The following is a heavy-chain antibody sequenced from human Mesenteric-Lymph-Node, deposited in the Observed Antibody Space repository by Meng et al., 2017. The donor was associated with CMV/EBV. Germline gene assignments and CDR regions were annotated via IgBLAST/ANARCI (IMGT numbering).Heavy chain of an antibody. CDR1: GFTFGDYA. CDR2: ISGSGGST. D-gene: IGHD6-19*01. Sequence: GGSLRLSCTASGFTFGDYAMSWVRQAPGKGLEWVSSISGSGGSTHYADSVKGRFTISRDKSKNTLYLQMNSLRAEDTAVYYCAKDRPTVSSSGWYPGRFDPWGQGTLVTVSS. V-gene: IGHV3-23*01. CDR3: AKDRPTVSSSGWYPGRFDP. J-gene: IGHJ5*02.